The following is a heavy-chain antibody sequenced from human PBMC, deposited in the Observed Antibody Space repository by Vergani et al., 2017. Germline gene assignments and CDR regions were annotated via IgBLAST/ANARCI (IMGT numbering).Heavy chain of an antibody. J-gene: IGHJ1*01. D-gene: IGHD2-15*01. CDR3: ARYCSGGSCYGQYFQH. CDR1: GYTFTSYG. Sequence: QVQLVQSGAEVKKPGASVKVSCKASGYTFTSYGISWVRQAPGQGLEWMGWINPNSGGTNYAQKFQGRVTMTRDTSISTAYMELSRLRSDDTAVYYCARYCSGGSCYGQYFQHWGQGTLVTVSS. V-gene: IGHV1-2*02. CDR2: INPNSGGT.